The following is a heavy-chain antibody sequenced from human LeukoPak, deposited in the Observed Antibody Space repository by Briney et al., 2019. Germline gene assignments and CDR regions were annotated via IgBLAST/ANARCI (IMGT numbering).Heavy chain of an antibody. CDR2: IWSDGNTK. CDR1: GFTFRSYG. D-gene: IGHD2/OR15-2a*01. V-gene: IGHV3-33*06. J-gene: IGHJ4*02. Sequence: GRSLRLSCEASGFTFRSYGMRWVRQAPGKGLEWVAVIWSDGNTKYYADSVEGRFNISRDNSKNTLFLQMDSLRVEDTAVYFCAKQRRFREYFFDYWGQGTLVTVSS. CDR3: AKQRRFREYFFDY.